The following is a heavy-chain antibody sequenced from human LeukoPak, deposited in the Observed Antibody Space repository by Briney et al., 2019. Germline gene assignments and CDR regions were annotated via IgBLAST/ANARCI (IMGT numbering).Heavy chain of an antibody. CDR1: GFTFSSYA. Sequence: GGSLRLSCTLSGFTFSSYAKGWVRQAPGKGLEWVSAISGSGGSTYYADSVKGRFTISRDNSKNTLYLQMNSLRAEDTAGYYCAKDSMNNSGYESWGQGTLVTVSS. D-gene: IGHD5-12*01. J-gene: IGHJ4*02. V-gene: IGHV3-23*01. CDR3: AKDSMNNSGYES. CDR2: ISGSGGST.